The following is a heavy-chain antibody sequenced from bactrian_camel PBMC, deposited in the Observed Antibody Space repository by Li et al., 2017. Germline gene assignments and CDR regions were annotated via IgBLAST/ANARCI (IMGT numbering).Heavy chain of an antibody. V-gene: IGHV3S1*01. J-gene: IGHJ4*01. CDR2: IHTLSENT. Sequence: HVQLVESGGGSVQAGMSLTLSCAATYNHGCMGWFRQAPGKEREGVAAIHTLSENTDYADPVKGRFTISQDRAKATVYLQMDSLKPEDTAMYYCAAYDSIVTMWGCRMKDADFDYWGQGTQVTVS. CDR3: AAYDSIVTMWGCRMKDADFDY. D-gene: IGHD4*01. CDR1: YNHGC.